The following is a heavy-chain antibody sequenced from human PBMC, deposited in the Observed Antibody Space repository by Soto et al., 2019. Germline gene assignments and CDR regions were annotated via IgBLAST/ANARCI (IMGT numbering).Heavy chain of an antibody. CDR1: GFTADDYA. CDR3: AKDMKWGGMTTIPYFDS. CDR2: ISSNSDTI. J-gene: IGHJ4*02. D-gene: IGHD4-17*01. Sequence: DVQLVESGGGLVQPGRSLRLSCVASGFTADDYAMHWVRQAPGKGLEWVSGISSNSDTIDYADSVKGRFTISRDNAKNXXFLQMNSLRPEDTALYYCAKDMKWGGMTTIPYFDSWGQGTLVTVSS. V-gene: IGHV3-9*02.